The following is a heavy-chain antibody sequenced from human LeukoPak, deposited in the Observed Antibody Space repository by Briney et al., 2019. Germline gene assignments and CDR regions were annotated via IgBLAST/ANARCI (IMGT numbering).Heavy chain of an antibody. J-gene: IGHJ4*02. CDR3: VGGSGWLFDY. CDR2: IKKDGSEK. CDR1: GFTFSSYW. V-gene: IGHV3-7*01. Sequence: GGSLRLSCAASGFTFSSYWMNWARQPPGKGLEWMATIKKDGSEKDYADSVKGRFTISRDNAENSLSLQMNSLRADDTATYYCVGGSGWLFDYWGQGTLVTVSS. D-gene: IGHD6-19*01.